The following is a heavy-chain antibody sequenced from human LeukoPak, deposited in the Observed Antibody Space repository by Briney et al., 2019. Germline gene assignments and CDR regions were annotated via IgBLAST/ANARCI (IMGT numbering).Heavy chain of an antibody. D-gene: IGHD6-13*01. CDR3: ARGVGMRRSSSWYKHLVDKYIDY. J-gene: IGHJ4*02. Sequence: PSETLSLTCAVYGGSFSGYYWSWIRQPPGKGLEWIGEINHSGSTNYNPSLKSRVTISVDTSKNQFSLKLSSVTAADTAVYYCARGVGMRRSSSWYKHLVDKYIDYWGQGTLVTVSS. CDR1: GGSFSGYY. V-gene: IGHV4-34*01. CDR2: INHSGST.